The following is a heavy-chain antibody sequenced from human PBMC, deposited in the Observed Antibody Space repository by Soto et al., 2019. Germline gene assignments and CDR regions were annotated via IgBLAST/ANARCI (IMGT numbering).Heavy chain of an antibody. D-gene: IGHD3-10*01. Sequence: QVQLVQSGAEVKKPGSSVKDSCKASGGTFSSYAGSWVRQAPGQGLEWMGGIIPIFGTANYAQKFQGRVTITADESTSTAYMELCRLRSEDTAVYYCARGPSLNYGPDYWGQGTLVTVSS. CDR3: ARGPSLNYGPDY. CDR1: GGTFSSYA. CDR2: IIPIFGTA. J-gene: IGHJ4*02. V-gene: IGHV1-69*01.